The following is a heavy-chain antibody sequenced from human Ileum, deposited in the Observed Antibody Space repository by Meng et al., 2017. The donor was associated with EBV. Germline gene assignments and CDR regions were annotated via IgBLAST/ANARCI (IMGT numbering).Heavy chain of an antibody. CDR2: MSDSGIT. V-gene: IGHV4-4*02. Sequence: QVELQESGPGVVDPSGTLSLTCAVSGGSISVINWWSWVRQSPEKGLEWIGEMSDSGITHYNPSLKSRVTISADKSNNQFSLKLTSVTSADTAVYFCAKNGEKYFEYWGQGTLVTVSS. CDR3: AKNGEKYFEY. J-gene: IGHJ4*02. CDR1: GGSISVINW.